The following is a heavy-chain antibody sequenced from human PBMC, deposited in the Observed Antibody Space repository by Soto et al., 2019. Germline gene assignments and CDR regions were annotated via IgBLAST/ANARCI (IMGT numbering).Heavy chain of an antibody. CDR3: ATQRGGGGY. CDR2: IYSGGYT. CDR1: GFTVSNNY. J-gene: IGHJ4*02. D-gene: IGHD6-25*01. V-gene: IGHV3-53*01. Sequence: EVQLVESGGGLIQPGGSLRLSCAVSGFTVSNNYMSWVRQAPGKGLEGVSVIYSGGYTAYGDSVKGRFTISRDNSKNPLYLQMKSLGPPATAFFYWATQRGGGGYWGQGTLVTVSS.